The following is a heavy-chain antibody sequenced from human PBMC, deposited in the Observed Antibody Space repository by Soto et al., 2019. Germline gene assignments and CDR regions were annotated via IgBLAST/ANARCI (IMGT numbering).Heavy chain of an antibody. CDR2: VIPMFPKA. CDR3: ARCHSDSSGPGYLVS. Sequence: QVRLVQSEAEVKKAGSSVKVSCKASGGTFISDAVTWVRQAPGQGLEWMGGVIPMFPKANYAPKLQGRATITADKTTCTVDMEVHSLKSEDTALYYCARCHSDSSGPGYLVSWGQGTLVTVTS. D-gene: IGHD3-22*01. J-gene: IGHJ4*02. CDR1: GGTFISDA. V-gene: IGHV1-69*06.